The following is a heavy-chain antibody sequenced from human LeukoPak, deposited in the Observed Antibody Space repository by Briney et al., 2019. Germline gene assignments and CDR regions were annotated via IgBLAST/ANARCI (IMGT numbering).Heavy chain of an antibody. CDR1: GYTFTSYD. Sequence: ASVKVSCKASGYTFTSYDINWVRQAPGQGLEWMGWMNPNSGNTDYAQKFQGRVTITRDTSISTAYMELSSLTSEDTAVYYCDRGVLMGSGGYPLDVWGKGTTVTVSS. V-gene: IGHV1-8*03. J-gene: IGHJ6*04. D-gene: IGHD3-10*01. CDR3: DRGVLMGSGGYPLDV. CDR2: MNPNSGNT.